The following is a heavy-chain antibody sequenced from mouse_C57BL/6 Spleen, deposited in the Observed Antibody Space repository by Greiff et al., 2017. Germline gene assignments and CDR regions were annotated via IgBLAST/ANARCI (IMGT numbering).Heavy chain of an antibody. Sequence: EVQLQQSGPGLVKPSQSLSLTCSVTGYSITSGYYWNWIRQFPGNKLEWMGYISYDGSNNYNPSLKNRISITRDTSKNQFFLKLNSVTTEDTATYYCARVLYDGYPYYAMDYWGQGTSVTVSS. CDR1: GYSITSGYY. D-gene: IGHD2-3*01. CDR3: ARVLYDGYPYYAMDY. CDR2: ISYDGSN. V-gene: IGHV3-6*01. J-gene: IGHJ4*01.